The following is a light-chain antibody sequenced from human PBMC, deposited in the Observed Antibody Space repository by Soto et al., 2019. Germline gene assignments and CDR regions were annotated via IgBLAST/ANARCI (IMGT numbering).Light chain of an antibody. V-gene: IGKV4-1*01. J-gene: IGKJ4*01. CDR1: QSVLYSSNNKNY. CDR2: WAS. CDR3: QQYYSTPLT. Sequence: DIVMTQSPDSLAVSLGERATINCKSSQSVLYSSNNKNYLAWYQQKPGQPPKLLIYWASTRESGVPDRFSGSGSGTDFTLTISSLQAEDVAVYYCQQYYSTPLTFSAGTKVEIK.